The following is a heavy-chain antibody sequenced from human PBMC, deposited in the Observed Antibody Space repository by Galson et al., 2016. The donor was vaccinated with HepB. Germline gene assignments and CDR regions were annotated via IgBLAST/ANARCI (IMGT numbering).Heavy chain of an antibody. V-gene: IGHV1-46*01. CDR3: ARDGSPLRFLEWHYGMDV. CDR1: GYTFTNYY. J-gene: IGHJ6*02. Sequence: SVKVSCKASGYTFTNYYMHCVRQAPGQGLEWTGIINPSGGSTSYAQKFQGRVTMTRDTSTRTVYMELSSLRSEDTAVYYCARDGSPLRFLEWHYGMDVWGQGTTVTVSS. CDR2: INPSGGST. D-gene: IGHD3-3*01.